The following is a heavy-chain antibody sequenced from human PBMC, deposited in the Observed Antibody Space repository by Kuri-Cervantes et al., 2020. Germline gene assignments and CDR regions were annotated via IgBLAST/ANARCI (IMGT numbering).Heavy chain of an antibody. V-gene: IGHV4-34*09. J-gene: IGHJ4*02. CDR3: ARAGSSGGSSFYYFDY. Sequence: SETLSLTCAVYGGSFSGYYWSWIRQPPGKGLEWIGYIYYSGSTYYNPSLKSLVTISVDTSKNQFSLKLSSVTAADTAVYYCARAGSSGGSSFYYFDYWGQGTLVPSPQ. CDR1: GGSFSGYY. D-gene: IGHD2-15*01. CDR2: IYYSGST.